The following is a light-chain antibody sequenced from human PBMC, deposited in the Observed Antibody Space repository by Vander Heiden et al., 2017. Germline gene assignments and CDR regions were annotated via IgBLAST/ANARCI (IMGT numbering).Light chain of an antibody. J-gene: IGKJ4*01. V-gene: IGKV3-15*01. CDR1: QDTRDN. CDR2: AAS. CDR3: QQYDNRPPT. Sequence: VMSQSPATLSVSPGERATLTCRASQDTRDNLVWYQQKPGQAPRLLIYAASTMATGIPARFSGSGSGTEFTLTISSLQSEDFAVYYCQQYDNRPPTFGGGTKVEIK.